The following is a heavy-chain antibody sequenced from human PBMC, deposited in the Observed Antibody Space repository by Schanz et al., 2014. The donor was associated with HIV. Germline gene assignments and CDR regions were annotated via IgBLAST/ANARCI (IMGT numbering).Heavy chain of an antibody. Sequence: QVQLVESGGGVVQPGRSLRLSCAASGFTFSTYAMHWVRQAPGKGLEWMAVISFDGSNKYYADSVKGQFTISRDNSKNTLYLQMNSLRAEDTAVYYCAREKYSSTWGRAGLYFYGMDVWGQGTTVTVSS. CDR2: ISFDGSNK. D-gene: IGHD6-13*01. V-gene: IGHV3-30-3*01. CDR3: AREKYSSTWGRAGLYFYGMDV. CDR1: GFTFSTYA. J-gene: IGHJ6*02.